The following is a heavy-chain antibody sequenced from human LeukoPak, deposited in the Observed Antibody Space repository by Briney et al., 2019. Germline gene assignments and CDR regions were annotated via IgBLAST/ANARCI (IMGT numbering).Heavy chain of an antibody. J-gene: IGHJ4*02. Sequence: PGGSLRLSCAASGFTFSSYAMSWVRQAPGKGLEWVSAISGSGGSTYYADSVKGRFTISRDNSKNTLYLQMNSLRAEDTAVYYCAKGMRHCDSTSCYSFHPPDYWGQGTLVSVPS. D-gene: IGHD2-2*02. V-gene: IGHV3-23*01. CDR2: ISGSGGST. CDR1: GFTFSSYA. CDR3: AKGMRHCDSTSCYSFHPPDY.